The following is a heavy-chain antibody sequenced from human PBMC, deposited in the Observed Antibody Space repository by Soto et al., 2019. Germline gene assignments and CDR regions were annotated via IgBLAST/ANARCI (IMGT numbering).Heavy chain of an antibody. CDR3: VRDRGRGGNYVMDY. CDR2: IYNSGST. CDR1: GGSVSSSSYD. J-gene: IGHJ4*02. Sequence: SETLSLTCTVSGGSVSSSSYDWSWIRQPPGKGLEWIGYIYNSGSTNYNPSVKSRVTISVDTSKNQFSLKLSSVTAADTAVYYCVRDRGRGGNYVMDYWGQRTLVTVSS. V-gene: IGHV4-61*01. D-gene: IGHD1-7*01.